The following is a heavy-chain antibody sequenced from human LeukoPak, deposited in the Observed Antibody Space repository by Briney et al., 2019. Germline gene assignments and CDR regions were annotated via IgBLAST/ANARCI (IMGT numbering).Heavy chain of an antibody. V-gene: IGHV3-30-3*01. CDR3: ARENDFWSLDV. CDR1: GFTFSSYA. CDR2: ISYDGSNK. Sequence: PGGSLRLSCAASGFTFSSYAMHWVRQAPGKGLEWVAVISYDGSNKYYADSVKGRFTISRDNSKNTLYLQMNSLRAEDTAVYYCARENDFWSLDVWGKGTTVTVSS. J-gene: IGHJ6*04. D-gene: IGHD3-3*01.